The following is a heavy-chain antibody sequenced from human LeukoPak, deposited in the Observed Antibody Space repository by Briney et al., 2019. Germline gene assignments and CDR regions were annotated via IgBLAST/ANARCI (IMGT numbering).Heavy chain of an antibody. CDR1: GFTFSSYG. D-gene: IGHD1-1*01. CDR3: TKDLGTGGTIGAFDI. Sequence: GGSLRLSCAASGFTFSSYGMSWVRQAPGKGLEWVSGTSGSGDTTYYADFVKGRFTISRDHSKNTLYLQMNSLRVEDTAMYYCTKDLGTGGTIGAFDIWGQGTMVTVSS. V-gene: IGHV3-23*01. CDR2: TSGSGDTT. J-gene: IGHJ3*02.